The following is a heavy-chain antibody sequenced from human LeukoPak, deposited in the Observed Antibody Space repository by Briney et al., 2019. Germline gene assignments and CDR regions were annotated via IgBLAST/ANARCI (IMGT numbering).Heavy chain of an antibody. Sequence: GGSLRLSCAASGFTFSSYWMSWVRQAPGKGLEWVANIKQDGSEKYYVDSVKGQFTISRDNAKNTLYLQMNSLRAEDTAVYYCARRVVVPAAPYYFDYWGQGTLVTVSS. V-gene: IGHV3-7*01. CDR1: GFTFSSYW. CDR3: ARRVVVPAAPYYFDY. CDR2: IKQDGSEK. J-gene: IGHJ4*02. D-gene: IGHD2-2*01.